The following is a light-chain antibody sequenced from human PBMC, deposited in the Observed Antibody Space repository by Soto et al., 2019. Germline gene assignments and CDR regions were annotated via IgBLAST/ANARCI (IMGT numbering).Light chain of an antibody. CDR1: SSEVGGYNY. Sequence: QSVLTQPPYASGSPGQSVTISCTGTSSEVGGYNYVSWYQQHPGKAPKLMIYEVSKRPSGVPDRFSGSKSGNTASLTVSGLQAEDEADYYCSSYAGSNLWVFGGGTKVTVL. J-gene: IGLJ3*02. CDR2: EVS. V-gene: IGLV2-8*01. CDR3: SSYAGSNLWV.